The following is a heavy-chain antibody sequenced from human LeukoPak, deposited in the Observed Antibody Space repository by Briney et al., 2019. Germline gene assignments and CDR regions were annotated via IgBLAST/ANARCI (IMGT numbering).Heavy chain of an antibody. D-gene: IGHD6-13*01. CDR3: ARLDIAAAGTLYDAFDI. Sequence: SETLSLTCAVYGGSFSGYYWSWIRQPPGKGLEWIGEINHSGSTNYNPSLKSRVTISVDTSKNQFSLKLSSVTAADTAVYYCARLDIAAAGTLYDAFDIWGQGTMVTVSS. V-gene: IGHV4-34*01. CDR2: INHSGST. J-gene: IGHJ3*02. CDR1: GGSFSGYY.